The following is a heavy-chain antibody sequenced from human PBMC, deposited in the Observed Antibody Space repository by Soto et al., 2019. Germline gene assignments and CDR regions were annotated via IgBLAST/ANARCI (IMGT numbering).Heavy chain of an antibody. Sequence: SVKVSCKASGYTFTSYDINWVRQATGQGLEWMGGIIPIFGTANYAQKFQGRVTITADESTSTAYMELSSLRSEDTAVYYCARLLSSYYYYYGMDVWGQGTTVTVSS. CDR2: IIPIFGTA. V-gene: IGHV1-69*13. J-gene: IGHJ6*02. CDR3: ARLLSSYYYYYGMDV. CDR1: GYTFTSYD. D-gene: IGHD2-2*01.